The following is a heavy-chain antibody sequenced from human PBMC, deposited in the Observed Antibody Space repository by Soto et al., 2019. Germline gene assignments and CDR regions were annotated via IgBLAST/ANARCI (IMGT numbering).Heavy chain of an antibody. D-gene: IGHD3-10*01. CDR1: GGSISSYF. CDR3: ARGDPLLWFGEKVYYGMDV. V-gene: IGHV4-59*01. J-gene: IGHJ6*02. Sequence: SETLSLTCTVSGGSISSYFWSWIRQPPGKGLEWIGYIYYSGSTNYNPSLKSRVTISVDTSKNQFSLKLSSVTAADTAVYYCARGDPLLWFGEKVYYGMDVWGQGTTVTVSS. CDR2: IYYSGST.